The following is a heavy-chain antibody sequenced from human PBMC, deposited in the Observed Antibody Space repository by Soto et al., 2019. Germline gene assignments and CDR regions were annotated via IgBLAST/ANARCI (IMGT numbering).Heavy chain of an antibody. CDR3: ARDGGYSYGPVDP. V-gene: IGHV4-31*03. CDR2: IYYTGSP. J-gene: IGHJ5*02. Sequence: SETLSLTCTVSGGSLSSGGYYWSWLHQHPGKGLEWIGYIYYTGSPYYNPSLRGRISISLDMSKNQFYLKLSSVTAADTAVYYCARDGGYSYGPVDPWGQGTLVTVSS. D-gene: IGHD3-10*01. CDR1: GGSLSSGGYY.